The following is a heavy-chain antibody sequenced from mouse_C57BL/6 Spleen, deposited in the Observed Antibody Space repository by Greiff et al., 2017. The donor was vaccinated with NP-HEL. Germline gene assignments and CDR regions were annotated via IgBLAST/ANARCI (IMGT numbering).Heavy chain of an antibody. D-gene: IGHD2-4*01. CDR3: ARGYYDYRVYYAMDY. Sequence: QVQLQQPGAELVRPGSSVKLSCKASGYTFTSYWMDWVKQRPGQGLEWIGNIYPSDSETHYNQKFKDKATLTVDKSSSTAYMQPSSLTSEDSAVYYCARGYYDYRVYYAMDYWGQGTSVTVSS. CDR1: GYTFTSYW. V-gene: IGHV1-61*01. CDR2: IYPSDSET. J-gene: IGHJ4*01.